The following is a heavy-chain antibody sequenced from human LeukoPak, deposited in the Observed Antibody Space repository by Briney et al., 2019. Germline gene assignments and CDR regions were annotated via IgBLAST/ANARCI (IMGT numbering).Heavy chain of an antibody. V-gene: IGHV1-18*01. Sequence: ASVKVSCKSSGYTFTSYGICWVRQAPGQGLGWMGWISAYNGNTNYAQKLQGRVTMTTDTSTSTAYMELRSLRSDDTAVYYCAREGAGKGIFDYWGQGTLVTVSS. D-gene: IGHD6-13*01. CDR3: AREGAGKGIFDY. J-gene: IGHJ4*02. CDR2: ISAYNGNT. CDR1: GYTFTSYG.